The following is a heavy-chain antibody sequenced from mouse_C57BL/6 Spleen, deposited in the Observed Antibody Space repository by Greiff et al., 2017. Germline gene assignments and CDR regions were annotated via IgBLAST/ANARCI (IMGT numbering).Heavy chain of an antibody. CDR2: IDPSDSYT. J-gene: IGHJ2*01. D-gene: IGHD3-2*02. V-gene: IGHV1-69*01. CDR1: GYTFTSYW. CDR3: ARGDSSGYEDY. Sequence: QVQLQQPGAELVMPGASVKLSCKASGYTFTSYWMHWVKQRPGQGLEWIGEIDPSDSYTNYNQKFKGKSTLTVDKSSSTAYMQLSSLTSEDSAVYYCARGDSSGYEDYWGQGTTLTVSS.